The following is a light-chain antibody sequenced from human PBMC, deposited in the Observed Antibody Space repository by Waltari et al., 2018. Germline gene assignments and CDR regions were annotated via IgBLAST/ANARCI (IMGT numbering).Light chain of an antibody. CDR3: QVWDSSSDHYV. V-gene: IGLV3-21*02. Sequence: SSVLTQPPSVSVAPGQTARITCGGKNIGSKSVHWYQQKPGRATVLVVYDDRDRPSGIPERFSGSNSGNTATLTISRVEDGDEADYYCQVWDSSSDHYVFGTGTKVTVL. J-gene: IGLJ1*01. CDR1: NIGSKS. CDR2: DDR.